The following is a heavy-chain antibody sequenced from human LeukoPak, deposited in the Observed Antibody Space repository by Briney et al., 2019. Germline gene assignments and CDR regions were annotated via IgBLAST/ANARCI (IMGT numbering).Heavy chain of an antibody. CDR3: AEDVVVVVAAKPGI. CDR2: ISGSGDST. Sequence: GGSLRLSCAASGFTFSSYAMSWVRQAPGKGLEWVSSISGSGDSTYYVDSVKGRFTICRDNSKNTLYLQMNSLRAEDTAVYYCAEDVVVVVAAKPGIWGQGTLATVSP. J-gene: IGHJ4*02. V-gene: IGHV3-23*01. D-gene: IGHD2-15*01. CDR1: GFTFSSYA.